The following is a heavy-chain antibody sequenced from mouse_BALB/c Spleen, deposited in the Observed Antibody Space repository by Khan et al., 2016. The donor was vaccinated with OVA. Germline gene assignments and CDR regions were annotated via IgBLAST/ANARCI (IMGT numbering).Heavy chain of an antibody. V-gene: IGHV14-1*02. D-gene: IGHD2-3*01. CDR3: ARDGYSPWFAY. CDR1: GFTIKDYY. J-gene: IGHJ3*01. Sequence: VQLKESGAELVRPGALVKLSCKTSGFTIKDYYIHWVKQRPEQGLEWIGWIDPENGNTIYDPKFQGKASLTADTSSNTAYLHLSSLTSADTAVYYCARDGYSPWFAYWGQGTLVAVSA. CDR2: IDPENGNT.